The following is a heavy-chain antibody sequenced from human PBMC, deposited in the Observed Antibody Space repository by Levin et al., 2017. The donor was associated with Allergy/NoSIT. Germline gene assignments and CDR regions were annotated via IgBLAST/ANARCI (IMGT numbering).Heavy chain of an antibody. CDR3: ARDISRSYWYFDL. CDR2: IYSGGST. D-gene: IGHD3-9*01. V-gene: IGHV3-53*01. Sequence: LSLTCAASGFTVSSNYMSWVRQAPGKGLEWVSVIYSGGSTYYADSVKGRFTISRDNSKNTLYLQMNSLRAEDTAVYYCARDISRSYWYFDLWGRGTLVTVSS. CDR1: GFTVSSNY. J-gene: IGHJ2*01.